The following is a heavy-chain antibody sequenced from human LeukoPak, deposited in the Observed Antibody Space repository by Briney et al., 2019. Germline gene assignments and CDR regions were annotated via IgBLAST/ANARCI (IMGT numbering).Heavy chain of an antibody. CDR1: GFTFSSYA. V-gene: IGHV3-30*04. CDR3: ARDGGGSFYGRYYYYGMDV. CDR2: ISYDGSNK. D-gene: IGHD2-15*01. J-gene: IGHJ6*02. Sequence: PGGSLRLSCAASGFTFSSYAMHWVRQAPGKGLEWVAVISYDGSNKYYADSVKGRFTISRDNSKNTLYLQMNSLRAEDTAVYYCARDGGGSFYGRYYYYGMDVWGQGTTVTVSS.